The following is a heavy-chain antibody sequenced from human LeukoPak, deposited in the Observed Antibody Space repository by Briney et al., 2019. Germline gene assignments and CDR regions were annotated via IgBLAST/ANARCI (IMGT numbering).Heavy chain of an antibody. D-gene: IGHD3-22*01. Sequence: PSETLSLTCAVYGGSFSGYYWSWIRQPPGKGLEWIANIYHSGSTYYNPSLKSRVTISVDTSKNQFSLKLSSVTAADTAIYYCARVHVNSGYYFGDAFDIWGQGTMVTVSS. CDR1: GGSFSGYY. J-gene: IGHJ3*02. V-gene: IGHV4-34*01. CDR3: ARVHVNSGYYFGDAFDI. CDR2: IYHSGST.